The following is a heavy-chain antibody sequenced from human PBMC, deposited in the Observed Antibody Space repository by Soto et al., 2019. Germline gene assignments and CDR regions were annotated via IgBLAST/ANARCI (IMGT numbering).Heavy chain of an antibody. J-gene: IGHJ4*02. Sequence: PSETLSLTCTVSGGSISSSSYYWGWIRQPPGKGLEWIGSIYYSGSTYYNPSLKSRVTISVDTSKNQFSLKLSSVTAADTAVYYCARRYGGNFDFWGQGTRVTVSS. D-gene: IGHD1-26*01. V-gene: IGHV4-39*07. CDR2: IYYSGST. CDR1: GGSISSSSYY. CDR3: ARRYGGNFDF.